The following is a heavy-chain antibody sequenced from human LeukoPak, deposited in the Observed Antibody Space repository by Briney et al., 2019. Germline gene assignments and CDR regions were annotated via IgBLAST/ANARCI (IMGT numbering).Heavy chain of an antibody. V-gene: IGHV1-24*01. Sequence: ASVKVSCKVSGYTLTELSTHWVRQAPGKGLEWMGGFDPEDGETIYAQKFQGRVTMTEDTSTDTAYMELSSLRSEDTAVYYCATGPNDYGDYGAGFDYWGQGTLVTVSS. CDR2: FDPEDGET. J-gene: IGHJ4*02. CDR1: GYTLTELS. CDR3: ATGPNDYGDYGAGFDY. D-gene: IGHD4-17*01.